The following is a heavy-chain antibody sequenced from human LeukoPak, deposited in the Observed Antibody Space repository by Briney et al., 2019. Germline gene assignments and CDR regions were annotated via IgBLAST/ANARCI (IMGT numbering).Heavy chain of an antibody. CDR3: ARAKALYYGMDV. J-gene: IGHJ6*02. V-gene: IGHV3-7*01. CDR1: GFTFSSYW. CDR2: IKQDGSEK. Sequence: PGGCLRLSRAASGFTFSSYWMSWVRQAPRKGLEWVANIKQDGSEKYYVDSVKGRFTISRDNSKNSLYLQMNSLRAEDTAVYYCARAKALYYGMDVWGQGTTVTVSS.